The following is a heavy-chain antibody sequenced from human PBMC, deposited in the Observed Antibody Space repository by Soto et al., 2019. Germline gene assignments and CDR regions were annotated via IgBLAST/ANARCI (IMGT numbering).Heavy chain of an antibody. V-gene: IGHV3-30-3*01. CDR3: ARDYYKYYDSSGYYRSPAY. Sequence: GGSLRLSCAASGFTFSSYAMHWVRQAPGKGLEWLALISYDGSVKDYAYSVKGRFTISRDNSRNTLFLQMNSLRAEDTAVYYCARDYYKYYDSSGYYRSPAYWGQGTLVTVSS. CDR1: GFTFSSYA. J-gene: IGHJ4*02. D-gene: IGHD3-22*01. CDR2: ISYDGSVK.